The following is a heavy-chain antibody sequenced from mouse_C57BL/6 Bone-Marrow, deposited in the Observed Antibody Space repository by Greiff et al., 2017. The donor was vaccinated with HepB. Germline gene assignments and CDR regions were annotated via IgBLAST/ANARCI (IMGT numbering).Heavy chain of an antibody. V-gene: IGHV1-18*01. Sequence: EVQLQQSGPELVKPGASVKMPCKASGYTFTDYNMDWVKQSHGKSLEWIGDINPNNGGTIYNQKFKGKATLTVDKSSSTAYMELRSLTSEDTAVYYCARSYDGYYDWFAYWGQGTLVTVSA. J-gene: IGHJ3*01. CDR1: GYTFTDYN. CDR2: INPNNGGT. D-gene: IGHD2-3*01. CDR3: ARSYDGYYDWFAY.